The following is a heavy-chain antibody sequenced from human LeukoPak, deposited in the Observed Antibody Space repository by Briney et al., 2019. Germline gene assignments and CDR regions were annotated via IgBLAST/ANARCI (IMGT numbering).Heavy chain of an antibody. CDR1: GYTFTSYG. Sequence: GASVKVSCKASGYTFTSYGISWVRQAPGQGLEWMGGIIPIFGTANYAQKFQGRVTITADESTSTAYMELSSLRSEDTAVYYCARTLYCSGGSCYLNYYYMDVWGKGTTVTISS. D-gene: IGHD2-15*01. CDR2: IIPIFGTA. V-gene: IGHV1-69*13. CDR3: ARTLYCSGGSCYLNYYYMDV. J-gene: IGHJ6*03.